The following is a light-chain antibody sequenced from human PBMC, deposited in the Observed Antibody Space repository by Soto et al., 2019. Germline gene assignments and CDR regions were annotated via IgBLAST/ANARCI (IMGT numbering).Light chain of an antibody. CDR3: QQYGSLSWT. Sequence: AIPVTQSPSSLSACGGDRVTITCRASQGIRNDLGWYQQKPGKAPKLLIYAASSLESGVPSRFSGSGSGTDFTLTISRLEPEDFAVYYCQQYGSLSWTFGQGTKVDIK. J-gene: IGKJ1*01. CDR1: QGIRND. CDR2: AAS. V-gene: IGKV1-13*02.